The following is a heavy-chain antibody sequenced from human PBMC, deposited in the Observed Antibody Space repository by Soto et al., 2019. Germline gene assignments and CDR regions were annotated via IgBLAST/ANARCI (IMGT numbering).Heavy chain of an antibody. CDR1: GGSFSDTY. V-gene: IGHV4-34*01. CDR2: INHNTNT. D-gene: IGHD2-15*01. CDR3: ARAVRLFRGILDP. J-gene: IGHJ5*02. Sequence: QVHLQQWGAGLLKPSETLSLTCAVYGGSFSDTYWNWFRQPPGKGLEWIGEINHNTNTIYNPSLTSRVTILVVTSNNPLTLIMTSATAPASAVYYCARAVRLFRGILDPWGQGTLVTVS.